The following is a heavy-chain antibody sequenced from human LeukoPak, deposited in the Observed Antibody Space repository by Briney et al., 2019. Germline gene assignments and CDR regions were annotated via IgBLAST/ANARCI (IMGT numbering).Heavy chain of an antibody. CDR3: ARGRVYYDFWSGKVWFDP. CDR1: GGSFSGYY. CDR2: ISHSGST. D-gene: IGHD3-3*01. V-gene: IGHV4-34*01. J-gene: IGHJ5*02. Sequence: SETLSLTCAVYGGSFSGYYWSWIRQPPGKGLEWIGEISHSGSTNYNPSLKSRVTISVDTSKNQFSLKLSSVTAADTAVYYCARGRVYYDFWSGKVWFDPWGQGTLVTVSS.